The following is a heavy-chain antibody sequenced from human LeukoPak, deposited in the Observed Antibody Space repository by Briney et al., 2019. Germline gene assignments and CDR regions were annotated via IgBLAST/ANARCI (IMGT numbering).Heavy chain of an antibody. CDR3: ARANGDPFFYYYYGMDV. J-gene: IGHJ6*02. CDR1: GGSFSGYY. Sequence: PSETLSLTCAVYGGSFSGYYWSRIRQPPGKGLEWIGEINHSGSTNYNPSLKSRVTISVDTSKNQFSLKLSSVTAADTAVYYCARANGDPFFYYYYGMDVWGQGTTVTVSS. D-gene: IGHD4-17*01. CDR2: INHSGST. V-gene: IGHV4-34*01.